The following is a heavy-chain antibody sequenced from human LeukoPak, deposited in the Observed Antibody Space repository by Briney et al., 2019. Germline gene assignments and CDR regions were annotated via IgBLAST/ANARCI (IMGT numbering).Heavy chain of an antibody. CDR3: ARTITRITIFGVVNFHGMDV. Sequence: GGSLRLSCAASGFTFSSYAMSWVRQAPGKGLEWVSGIGASGANTYYADSVKGRFTISRDNSKNTLYLQMNSLRAEDTAVYYCARTITRITIFGVVNFHGMDVWGQGTTVTVSS. CDR2: IGASGANT. D-gene: IGHD3-3*01. CDR1: GFTFSSYA. J-gene: IGHJ6*02. V-gene: IGHV3-23*01.